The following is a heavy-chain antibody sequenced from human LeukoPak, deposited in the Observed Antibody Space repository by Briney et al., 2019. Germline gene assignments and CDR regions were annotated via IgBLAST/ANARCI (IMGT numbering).Heavy chain of an antibody. CDR3: ARDCTSTTCYARGDY. CDR2: INWNGGST. Sequence: GGSLRLSCAASGLTFTNAWMSWVRQAPGKGLEWVSGINWNGGSTGYADSVKGRFTISRDNAKKSLYLQMKSLRAEDTALYYCARDCTSTTCYARGDYWGQGTLVTVSS. CDR1: GLTFTNAW. D-gene: IGHD2-2*01. J-gene: IGHJ4*02. V-gene: IGHV3-20*04.